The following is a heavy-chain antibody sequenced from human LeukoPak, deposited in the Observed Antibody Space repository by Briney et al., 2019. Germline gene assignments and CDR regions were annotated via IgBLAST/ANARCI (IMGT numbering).Heavy chain of an antibody. CDR3: ARDVDTAMGYDY. CDR1: GYTFTGYY. D-gene: IGHD5-18*01. J-gene: IGHJ4*02. V-gene: IGHV1-2*02. CDR2: INPNSGGT. Sequence: ASVKVSCKASGYTFTGYYMHWVRQAPGQGLEWMGWINPNSGGTNYAQKFQGRVTMTRGTSISTAYMELSRLRSDDTAVYYCARDVDTAMGYDYWGQGTLVTVSS.